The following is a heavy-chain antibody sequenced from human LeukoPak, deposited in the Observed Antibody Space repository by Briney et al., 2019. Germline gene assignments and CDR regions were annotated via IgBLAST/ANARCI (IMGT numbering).Heavy chain of an antibody. CDR3: ARDPRLLSDAFDI. CDR2: INSDGSST. D-gene: IGHD3-10*01. CDR1: GFTFSSYG. Sequence: PGGSLRLSCAASGFTFSSYGMHWVRQAPGKGLVWVSRINSDGSSTSYADSVKGRFTISRDNAKNTLYLQMHSLRAEDTAVYYCARDPRLLSDAFDIWGQGTMVTVSS. J-gene: IGHJ3*02. V-gene: IGHV3-74*01.